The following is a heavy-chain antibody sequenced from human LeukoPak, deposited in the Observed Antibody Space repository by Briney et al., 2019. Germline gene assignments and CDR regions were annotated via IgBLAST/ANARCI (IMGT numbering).Heavy chain of an antibody. Sequence: GGSLRLSCAASGFTFSSYSMNWVRQAPGKGLEWVSSISSSSSYIYYADSVKGRFTISRDNAKNSLYLQMNSLRAEDTAVYYCASSPRSYYDSSDSLDYWGQGTLVTVSS. D-gene: IGHD3-22*01. CDR2: ISSSSSYI. J-gene: IGHJ4*02. V-gene: IGHV3-21*01. CDR3: ASSPRSYYDSSDSLDY. CDR1: GFTFSSYS.